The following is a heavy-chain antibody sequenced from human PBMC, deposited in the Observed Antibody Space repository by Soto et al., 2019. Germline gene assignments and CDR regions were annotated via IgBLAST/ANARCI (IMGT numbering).Heavy chain of an antibody. CDR3: ARESGGATATLVDDYFYMDV. V-gene: IGHV1-2*04. Sequence: QVQLVQSGAEVKRPGASVTVSCRSSGDTFNDYYIHWVRQAPGQGLEWMGWINPNGGVTKYAQKFQGWVSMTRDTSIRTVYMQLGRLRSDDTAVYDSARESGGATATLVDDYFYMDVWGTGTTVTVSS. D-gene: IGHD5-12*01. CDR2: INPNGGVT. CDR1: GDTFNDYY. J-gene: IGHJ6*03.